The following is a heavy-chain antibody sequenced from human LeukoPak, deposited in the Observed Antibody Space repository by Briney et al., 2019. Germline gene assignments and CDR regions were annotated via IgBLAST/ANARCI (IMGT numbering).Heavy chain of an antibody. CDR2: ITSSSSPI. D-gene: IGHD4-17*01. CDR1: GFTFSSYA. V-gene: IGHV3-48*01. J-gene: IGHJ4*02. CDR3: ARDPTEYFDY. Sequence: PGVSLRLSYAASGFTFSSYAMSWVRQAPRKGLEWVSYITSSSSPIYYADSVKGRFTISRDNAKNSLYLQMNSLRAEDTAVYYCARDPTEYFDYWGQGTLVTVSS.